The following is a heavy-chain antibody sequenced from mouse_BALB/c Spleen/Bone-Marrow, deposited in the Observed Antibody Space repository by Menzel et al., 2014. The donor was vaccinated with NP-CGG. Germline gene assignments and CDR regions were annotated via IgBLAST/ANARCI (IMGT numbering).Heavy chain of an antibody. CDR1: GFNIKDTY. D-gene: IGHD1-1*01. J-gene: IGHJ4*01. CDR3: ARYRYYGSSYAMDY. Sequence: VQLQQPGAELVKPGASVKLSCTASGFNIKDTYMHWVMQRPEQGLEWIGRIDPANGNTKYDPKFQGKATITADTSSNTAYLQPSSLTSEDTAVYYCARYRYYGSSYAMDYWGQGTSVTVSS. V-gene: IGHV14-3*02. CDR2: IDPANGNT.